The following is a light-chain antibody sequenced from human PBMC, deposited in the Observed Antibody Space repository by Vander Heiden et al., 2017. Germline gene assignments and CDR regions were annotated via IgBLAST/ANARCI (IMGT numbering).Light chain of an antibody. Sequence: QSALPQPRPVSGSPGQSVTISCTGTSSDVGGYNFVSWYQQHPGKAPKLFIYDVTKRPSGVPDRFSGSKSGTTASLTISGLQAEDEADYYCCSYAGTYTVFGGGTKLTVL. CDR1: SSDVGGYNF. CDR3: CSYAGTYTV. CDR2: DVT. J-gene: IGLJ3*02. V-gene: IGLV2-11*01.